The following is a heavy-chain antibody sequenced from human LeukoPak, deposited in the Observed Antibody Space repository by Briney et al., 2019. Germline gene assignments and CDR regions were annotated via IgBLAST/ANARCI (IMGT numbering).Heavy chain of an antibody. J-gene: IGHJ4*02. Sequence: GGSLRLSCAASGFTFSNYAMSWVRQAPGKGLEWVSSINGRGGSTYYADSVKGRFTISRDNAKNTLYLQMNSLRAEDTAIYYCARDLAWGAFDYWGQGILVAVSS. CDR1: GFTFSNYA. V-gene: IGHV3-23*01. D-gene: IGHD7-27*01. CDR3: ARDLAWGAFDY. CDR2: INGRGGST.